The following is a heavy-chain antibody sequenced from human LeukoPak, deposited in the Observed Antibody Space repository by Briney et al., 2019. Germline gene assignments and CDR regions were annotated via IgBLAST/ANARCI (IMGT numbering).Heavy chain of an antibody. Sequence: GGSLRLSCAASGFRISSNWRSWVRHAPGKGLEWVANIEGDGSERNYMDSVKGRFTISRDNAKNSLHLQMNSLRAEDTAVYYCAAGVGWLIDYWGQGTLVTVSS. V-gene: IGHV3-7*03. CDR2: IEGDGSER. CDR1: GFRISSNW. CDR3: AAGVGWLIDY. D-gene: IGHD6-19*01. J-gene: IGHJ4*02.